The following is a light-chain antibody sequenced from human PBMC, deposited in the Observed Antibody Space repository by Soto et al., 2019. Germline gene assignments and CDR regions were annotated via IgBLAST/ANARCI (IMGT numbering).Light chain of an antibody. CDR2: GAS. V-gene: IGKV3-20*01. CDR1: QSVGSSY. Sequence: EIVLTQSPGTLSLSPGERATLSCRASQSVGSSYLAWYQQKPGQAPRLLIYGASSRATGIPDRFSGSGSGTDFTLTISRLEPEDSAVYYCQQYGSSPYTFSQGTKLEIK. CDR3: QQYGSSPYT. J-gene: IGKJ2*01.